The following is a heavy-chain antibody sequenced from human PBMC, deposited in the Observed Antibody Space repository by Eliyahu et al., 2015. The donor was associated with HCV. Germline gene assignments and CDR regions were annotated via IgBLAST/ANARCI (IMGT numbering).Heavy chain of an antibody. CDR3: TKGNYGDPLDH. V-gene: IGHV3-23*01. D-gene: IGHD4-17*01. J-gene: IGHJ4*02. Sequence: EVQLLESGGGLVXPGGSPRLSCXXSGFTFSRXGMSWVRQAPGKGLXWVSAISDGGGSTYYADSVKGRFTISRDNSKNTLYLQMSSLRAEDTAVYYCTKGNYGDPLDHWGQGTLVTVSS. CDR1: GFTFSRXG. CDR2: ISDGGGST.